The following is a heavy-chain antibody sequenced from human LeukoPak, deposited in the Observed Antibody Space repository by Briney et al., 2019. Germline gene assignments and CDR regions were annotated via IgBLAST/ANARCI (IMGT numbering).Heavy chain of an antibody. V-gene: IGHV4-59*08. D-gene: IGHD2-2*02. Sequence: PSETLSLTCTVSTGSISSYYWSWIRQPPGKALEWIGFTYYSGSTNYNPSLTSRVTISVDTSKNQFSLKLSSVTAADTAVYYCARHPLPSYQLLYPYYFDYWGQGTLVTVSS. CDR1: TGSISSYY. J-gene: IGHJ4*02. CDR3: ARHPLPSYQLLYPYYFDY. CDR2: TYYSGST.